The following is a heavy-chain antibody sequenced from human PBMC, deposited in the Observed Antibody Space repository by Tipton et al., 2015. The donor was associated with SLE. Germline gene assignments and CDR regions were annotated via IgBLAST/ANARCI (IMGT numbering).Heavy chain of an antibody. CDR3: AKNSFPRMANRGPLGYFDL. D-gene: IGHD5-24*01. CDR1: GFTFYDYG. CDR2: ISWNSGSK. J-gene: IGHJ2*01. V-gene: IGHV3-9*03. Sequence: SLRLSCEAFGFTFYDYGMHWVRQVPGKGLEWVSGISWNSGSKGYADSVKGRFTISRDNAKNSLHLQMNSLRADDMALYYCAKNSFPRMANRGPLGYFDLWGRGTLVTVSS.